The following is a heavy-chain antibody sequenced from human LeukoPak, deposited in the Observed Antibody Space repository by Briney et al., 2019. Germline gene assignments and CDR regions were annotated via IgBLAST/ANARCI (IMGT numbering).Heavy chain of an antibody. CDR1: GYTFTGHY. J-gene: IGHJ4*02. CDR3: ARDRLGSGWYWSFPRVW. CDR2: INPNSGGT. D-gene: IGHD6-19*01. Sequence: ASEVSCKASGYTFTGHYMHWVRQAPGQGLEWMGWINPNSGGTNYAQKFQGRVTMTRDTSISTAYMELSRLRSDDTAVYYCARDRLGSGWYWSFPRVWWGQGTLVTVSS. V-gene: IGHV1-2*02.